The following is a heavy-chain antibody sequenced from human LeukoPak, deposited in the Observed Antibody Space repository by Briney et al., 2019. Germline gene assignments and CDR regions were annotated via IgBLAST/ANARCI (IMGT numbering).Heavy chain of an antibody. CDR2: IHNSRGT. J-gene: IGHJ4*02. CDR3: GKVGGNTNS. CDR1: GASITSDIFY. D-gene: IGHD4-23*01. V-gene: IGHV4-30-4*01. Sequence: SETLSLTCTVSGASITSDIFYWNWIRQSPGKGLEWIGAIHNSRGTSYNPSLESRLTISVDPSKNKFFLKMTSVTDADTATYYCGKVGGNTNSWGQGTLVTVSS.